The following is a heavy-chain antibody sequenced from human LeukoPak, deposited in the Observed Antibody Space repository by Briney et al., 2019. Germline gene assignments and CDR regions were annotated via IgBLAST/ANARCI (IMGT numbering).Heavy chain of an antibody. CDR1: GFTFSDYA. CDR2: VSGDGGTT. V-gene: IGHV3-23*01. D-gene: IGHD3-16*02. J-gene: IGHJ4*02. Sequence: QAGGSLRLSCAASGFTFSDYAMGWVRQAPGVGLEWVSEVSGDGGTTFYADSVKGRFTISGDNSENTFYLQMNSLRADDTAVYYCAKRDRYGGFFFDYWGQGNLVAVSS. CDR3: AKRDRYGGFFFDY.